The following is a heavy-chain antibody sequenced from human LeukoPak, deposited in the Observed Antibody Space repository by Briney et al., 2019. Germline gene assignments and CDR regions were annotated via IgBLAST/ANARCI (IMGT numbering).Heavy chain of an antibody. CDR3: ARASKRITIFGVVIGLYAFDI. CDR1: GGSISSGGYY. Sequence: TSETLSLTCTVSGGSISSGGYYWSWLRQRPGKGLEWIVYIYYSGSTYYNPSLKSRVTISVDTSKNQFSLKLSSVTAADTAVYYCARASKRITIFGVVIGLYAFDIWGQGTMVTVSS. D-gene: IGHD3-3*01. V-gene: IGHV4-31*03. J-gene: IGHJ3*02. CDR2: IYYSGST.